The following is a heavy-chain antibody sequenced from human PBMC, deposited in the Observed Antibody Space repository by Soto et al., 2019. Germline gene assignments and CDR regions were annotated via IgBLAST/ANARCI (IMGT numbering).Heavy chain of an antibody. Sequence: QVHLVQSGAEVKKPGASVKVSCKGSGYTFTTYGITWVRQAPGQGLERMGWISAHNGNTNYAQKLQGRVTVTRDTSTCTAYMELRSLRSDYTAVYYCARGRYGDYWGQGALVTVSS. CDR1: GYTFTTYG. CDR2: ISAHNGNT. V-gene: IGHV1-18*01. J-gene: IGHJ4*02. CDR3: ARGRYGDY. D-gene: IGHD1-1*01.